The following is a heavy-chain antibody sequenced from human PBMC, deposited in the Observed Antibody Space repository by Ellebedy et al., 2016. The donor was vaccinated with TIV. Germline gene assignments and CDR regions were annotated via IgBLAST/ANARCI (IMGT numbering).Heavy chain of an antibody. CDR1: GFTFSSYI. D-gene: IGHD3-10*01. V-gene: IGHV3-21*01. CDR3: ARVGVEYYGMDV. J-gene: IGHJ6*02. CDR2: ISSSSSYI. Sequence: GESLKISXAASGFTFSSYIMNWVRQALGKGLEWVSSISSSSSYIYYADSVKGRFTISRDNAKNSLYLQMNSRRAEDTAVYYCARVGVEYYGMDVWGQGTTVTVSS.